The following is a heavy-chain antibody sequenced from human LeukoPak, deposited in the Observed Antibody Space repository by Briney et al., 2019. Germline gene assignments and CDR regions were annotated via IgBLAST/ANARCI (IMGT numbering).Heavy chain of an antibody. CDR3: ARVRYGDYVGGGMDV. D-gene: IGHD4-17*01. Sequence: ASVKVSCKASGYTFTSYYMHWVRQAPGQGLEWMGIINPSGGSTSYAQKFLGRVTMTRDTSKNQFSLKLSSVTAADTAVYYCARVRYGDYVGGGMDVWGQGTTVTVSS. CDR1: GYTFTSYY. J-gene: IGHJ6*02. V-gene: IGHV1-46*01. CDR2: INPSGGST.